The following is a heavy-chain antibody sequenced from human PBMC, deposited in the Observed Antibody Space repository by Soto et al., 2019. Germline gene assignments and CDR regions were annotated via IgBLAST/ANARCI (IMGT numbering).Heavy chain of an antibody. CDR1: GYTFTGYY. J-gene: IGHJ6*03. V-gene: IGHV1-2*04. CDR3: ARGSSGAVDYYYYYYMDV. D-gene: IGHD2-15*01. CDR2: INPNSGGT. Sequence: ASVKVSCKASGYTFTGYYIHWVRQAPGQGLEWMGWINPNSGGTNYAQKFQGWVTMTRDTSISTAYMELSRLRSDDTAVYYCARGSSGAVDYYYYYYMDVWGKGTTVTVSS.